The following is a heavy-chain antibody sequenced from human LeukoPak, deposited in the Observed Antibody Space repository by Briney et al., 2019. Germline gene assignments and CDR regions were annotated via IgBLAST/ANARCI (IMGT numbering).Heavy chain of an antibody. V-gene: IGHV4-61*02. Sequence: SQTLSLTCTVSGGSISSGSYYWSWIRQPAGKGLEWIGRIYTSGSTNYNPSLKSRVTISVDTSKNQFSLKLSSVTAADTAVYYYARDIMDVWGKGTTVTVSS. CDR3: ARDIMDV. CDR2: IYTSGST. CDR1: GGSISSGSYY. J-gene: IGHJ6*04.